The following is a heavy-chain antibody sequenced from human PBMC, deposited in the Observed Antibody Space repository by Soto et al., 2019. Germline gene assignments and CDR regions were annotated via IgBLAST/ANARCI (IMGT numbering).Heavy chain of an antibody. Sequence: QVQLVQSGAEVKKPGASVKVSCKASGYTFTSYGISWVRQAPGQGLEWMGWISAYNGNTNYAQKLKGRVTMTTDTCTLTAYVERRCLRSDGTAVYYCATGWFGEEWGQGTLVTVSS. V-gene: IGHV1-18*01. CDR1: GYTFTSYG. J-gene: IGHJ4*02. CDR2: ISAYNGNT. CDR3: ATGWFGEE. D-gene: IGHD3-10*01.